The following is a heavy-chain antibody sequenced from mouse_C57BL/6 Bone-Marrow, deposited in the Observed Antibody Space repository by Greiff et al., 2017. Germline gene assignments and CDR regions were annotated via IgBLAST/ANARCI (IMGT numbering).Heavy chain of an antibody. CDR1: GYTFTSYW. Sequence: QVQLQQPGAELVKPGASVKMSCKASGYTFTSYWITWVKQRPGQGLEWIGDIYPTSGRTNYNEKLKSKAIRTVDTSSNTAYMQLSSLTSEDSAVFYCARSGPLGRSFDYWGQGTTLTVSS. CDR2: IYPTSGRT. D-gene: IGHD4-1*01. J-gene: IGHJ2*01. CDR3: ARSGPLGRSFDY. V-gene: IGHV1-55*01.